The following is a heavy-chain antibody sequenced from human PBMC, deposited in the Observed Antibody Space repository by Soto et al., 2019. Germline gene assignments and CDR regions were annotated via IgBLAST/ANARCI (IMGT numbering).Heavy chain of an antibody. J-gene: IGHJ3*02. V-gene: IGHV2-70*01. CDR2: IDWDDDK. D-gene: IGHD6-19*01. CDR1: GFSLSTSGMC. CDR3: ARIRKQWLDYDAFDI. Sequence: SGPTLVKPTQTLTLTCTFSGFSLSTSGMCVSWIRQPPGKALEWLALIDWDDDKYYSTSLKTRLTISKDTSKNQVVLTMTNMDPVDTATYYCARIRKQWLDYDAFDIWGQGTMVTVSS.